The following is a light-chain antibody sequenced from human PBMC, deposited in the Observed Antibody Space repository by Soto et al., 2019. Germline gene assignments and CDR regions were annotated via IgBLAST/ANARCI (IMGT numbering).Light chain of an antibody. J-gene: IGKJ1*01. CDR3: QQYGSSLTWT. CDR2: GAS. CDR1: QSVSSSY. Sequence: EFVLTQSPGTLSLSPGERATLSCRASQSVSSSYLAWYQQKPGQAPRLLIYGASSRATGIPDRFSGSGSGTDFTLTISRLEPEDFAVYYCQQYGSSLTWTFGQGTKVEIK. V-gene: IGKV3-20*01.